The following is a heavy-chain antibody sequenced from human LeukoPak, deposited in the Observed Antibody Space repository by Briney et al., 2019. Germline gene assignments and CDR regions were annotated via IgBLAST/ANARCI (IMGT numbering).Heavy chain of an antibody. J-gene: IGHJ4*02. CDR1: GYSFTSYW. CDR2: IYPGDSDA. D-gene: IGHD3-10*02. Sequence: GESLKISCKGSGYSFTSYWIGWVRQMPGKGLEWMGIIYPGDSDARYSPSFQGQVTISADKSTNTAYLQWSSLKASDTAIYYCARHLFTELPGDFWGQGTLVTVSS. V-gene: IGHV5-51*01. CDR3: ARHLFTELPGDF.